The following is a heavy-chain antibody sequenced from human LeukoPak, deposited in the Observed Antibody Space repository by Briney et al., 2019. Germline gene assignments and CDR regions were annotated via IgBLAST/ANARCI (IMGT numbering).Heavy chain of an antibody. V-gene: IGHV3-7*05. CDR1: GFTFSIYW. D-gene: IGHD4-23*01. Sequence: GGSLRLSCAASGFTFSIYWMTWVRQAPGKGLEWVANIKPDGSWKSYVDSVKGRFIISRDNAKKSLYMEMNSLRAEDTAVYYCASPLVESSGNVHFGLWGRGTLVTVSS. CDR2: IKPDGSWK. J-gene: IGHJ2*01. CDR3: ASPLVESSGNVHFGL.